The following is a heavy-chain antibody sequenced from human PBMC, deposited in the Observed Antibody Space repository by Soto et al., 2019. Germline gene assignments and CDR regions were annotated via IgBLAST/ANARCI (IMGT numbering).Heavy chain of an antibody. D-gene: IGHD1-1*01. CDR1: GFTFSSYG. Sequence: PGGSLRLSCAASGFTFSSYGMTWVRQAPGQGLEWVSFSSATGAGTYYADSVKGRFTISRDNSKNTLYLQMSSLRADDTAVYYCAKERRSGGNDGFYSDFWGQGALVTVSS. CDR3: AKERRSGGNDGFYSDF. V-gene: IGHV3-23*01. J-gene: IGHJ4*02. CDR2: SSATGAGT.